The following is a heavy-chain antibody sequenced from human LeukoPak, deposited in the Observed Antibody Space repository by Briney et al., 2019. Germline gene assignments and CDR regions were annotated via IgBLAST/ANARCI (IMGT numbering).Heavy chain of an antibody. J-gene: IGHJ4*02. V-gene: IGHV3-7*01. CDR3: AHGSMYQLDY. D-gene: IGHD2-2*01. Sequence: GGSLRLSCAASGFTFTNYWMSWVRQAPGKGLELVANIKQDGSEKYYVDSVKGRFTISRDNAKNSLYLQMNSLRAEDTAVYYCAHGSMYQLDYWGQGTLVTASS. CDR1: GFTFTNYW. CDR2: IKQDGSEK.